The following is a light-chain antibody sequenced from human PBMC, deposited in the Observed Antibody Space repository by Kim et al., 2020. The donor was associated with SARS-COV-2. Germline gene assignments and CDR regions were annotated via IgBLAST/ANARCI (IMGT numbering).Light chain of an antibody. Sequence: GQRVSISCSGSSSNIGNYYVSWFQHLPGTAPKLLIHDNDKRPSGIPDRFSGSKSGTSATLGITGLQTGDEAVYHCAAWDSSLGAVVFGGGTQLTVL. CDR1: SSNIGNYY. CDR3: AAWDSSLGAVV. V-gene: IGLV1-51*01. J-gene: IGLJ2*01. CDR2: DND.